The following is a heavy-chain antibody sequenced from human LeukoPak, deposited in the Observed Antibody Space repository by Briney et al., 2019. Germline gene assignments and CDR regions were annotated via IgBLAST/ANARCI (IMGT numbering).Heavy chain of an antibody. CDR3: ARHTYGDYIVFNY. Sequence: PSETLSPTCTVSGGSISSYYWSWVRQPPGKGLEWIGYIYYSGSTNYNPSLKSRVTISVDTSKNQFSLKLSSVTAADTAVYYCARHTYGDYIVFNYWGQGTLVTVSS. D-gene: IGHD4-17*01. CDR2: IYYSGST. CDR1: GGSISSYY. J-gene: IGHJ4*02. V-gene: IGHV4-59*08.